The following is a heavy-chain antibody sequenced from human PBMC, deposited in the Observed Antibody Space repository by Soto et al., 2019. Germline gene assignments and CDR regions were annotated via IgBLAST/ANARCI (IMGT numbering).Heavy chain of an antibody. CDR3: AKWSGFGDL. D-gene: IGHD3-10*01. J-gene: IGHJ4*02. CDR1: VFDFSSYS. V-gene: IGHV3-23*01. Sequence: GGSLRLSCEASVFDFSSYSITWVRQAPGKGLEYVSGITRSADLSFYADSVRGRFTVSRDNFKNTAYLEMNNLRVEDTAVYYCAKWSGFGDLWGQGTLVTVSS. CDR2: ITRSADLS.